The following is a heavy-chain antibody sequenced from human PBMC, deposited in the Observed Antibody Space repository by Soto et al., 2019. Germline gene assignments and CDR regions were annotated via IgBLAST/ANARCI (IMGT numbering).Heavy chain of an antibody. CDR1: GFTFSSYS. Sequence: KPGGSLRLSCAASGFTFSSYSMNWVRQAPGKGLEWVSSISSSSSYIYYADSVKGRFTISRDNAENSLYLQMNSLRAEDTAVYYCARDVAVDTAMVFQYYGMDVWGQGTTVTVSS. J-gene: IGHJ6*02. D-gene: IGHD5-18*01. CDR3: ARDVAVDTAMVFQYYGMDV. CDR2: ISSSSSYI. V-gene: IGHV3-21*01.